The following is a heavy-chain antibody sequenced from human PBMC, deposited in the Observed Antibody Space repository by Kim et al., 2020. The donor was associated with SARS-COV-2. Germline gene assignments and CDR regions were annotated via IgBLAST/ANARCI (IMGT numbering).Heavy chain of an antibody. CDR1: GYTFTGYY. V-gene: IGHV1-2*06. D-gene: IGHD3-3*01. CDR2: INPNSGGT. J-gene: IGHJ6*02. CDR3: ARDSSIFGVVITPLSYYYGMDV. Sequence: ASVKVSCKASGYTFTGYYMHWVRQAPGQGLEWMGRINPNSGGTNYAQKFQGRVTMTRDTSISTAYMELSRLRSDDTAVYYCARDSSIFGVVITPLSYYYGMDVWVQGTTVTVSS.